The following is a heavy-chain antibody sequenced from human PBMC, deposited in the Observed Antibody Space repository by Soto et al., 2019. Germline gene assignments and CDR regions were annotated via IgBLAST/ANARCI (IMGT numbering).Heavy chain of an antibody. Sequence: GGSLRLSCAASGFTFSSYAMNWVRQAPWKGLEWVSTISGSGGSTYYADSVKGQFTISRDNSKNTLYLQMNSLRAEDTAVYYCAKTANSVKPYYFDCWGQGTLVTVSS. J-gene: IGHJ4*02. V-gene: IGHV3-23*01. CDR3: AKTANSVKPYYFDC. CDR1: GFTFSSYA. CDR2: ISGSGGST. D-gene: IGHD2-8*01.